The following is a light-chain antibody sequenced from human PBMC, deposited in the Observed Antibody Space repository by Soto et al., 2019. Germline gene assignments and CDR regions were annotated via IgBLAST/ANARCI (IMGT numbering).Light chain of an antibody. V-gene: IGKV3-20*01. CDR3: QQYGSSPWT. Sequence: EIVFTQSPGTLSLSPGERATLSCRASQSVSSSYLARYQQKPGQAPRLLIYGASSRATGIPDRFSGSGSGTDFTLTISRLEPEDFAVYYCQQYGSSPWTFGQGTKVDIK. CDR1: QSVSSSY. J-gene: IGKJ1*01. CDR2: GAS.